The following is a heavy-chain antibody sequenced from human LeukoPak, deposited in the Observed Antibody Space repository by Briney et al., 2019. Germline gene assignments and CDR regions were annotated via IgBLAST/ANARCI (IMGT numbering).Heavy chain of an antibody. D-gene: IGHD1-26*01. CDR2: ISWNSGNI. CDR3: AKDVGSGSPSASYFEY. Sequence: GRSLRLSCAASGFTFDDYAMHWVRQGPGKGLEWVSGISWNSGNIGYADSVKGRFTISRDNAKNSLYLQMNSLRAEDTALYYCAKDVGSGSPSASYFEYWGQGTLVTVSS. CDR1: GFTFDDYA. J-gene: IGHJ4*02. V-gene: IGHV3-9*01.